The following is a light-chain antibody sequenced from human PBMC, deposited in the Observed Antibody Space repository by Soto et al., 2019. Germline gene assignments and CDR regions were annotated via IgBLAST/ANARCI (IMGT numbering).Light chain of an antibody. CDR2: DVS. J-gene: IGLJ1*01. CDR3: SSYAASSNYV. CDR1: SSDVGGYNS. V-gene: IGLV2-8*01. Sequence: QSALTQPPSASGSPGQSVAISCTGTSSDVGGYNSVSWYQQHPGKAPKLMIYDVSKRPSGVPDRCSGSKSGNTASLTVSGLQAEDEADYYCSSYAASSNYVFGTGTKVTVL.